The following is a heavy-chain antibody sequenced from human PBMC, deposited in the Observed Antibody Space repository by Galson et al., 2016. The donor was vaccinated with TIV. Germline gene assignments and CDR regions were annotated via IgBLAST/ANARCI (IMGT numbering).Heavy chain of an antibody. J-gene: IGHJ4*02. CDR2: ISGSGGQT. CDR1: GFDFNALA. CDR3: AKSLFHTIDFGGLTVIFDR. V-gene: IGHV3-23*01. D-gene: IGHD5-24*01. Sequence: SLRLSCAASGFDFNALAMSWVRQVPGRGLQWVASISGSGGQTHYGDSVRGRFNISRDDSKNTVYLRMNNVRVDDTAVYYCAKSLFHTIDFGGLTVIFDRWGQGALVTVSS.